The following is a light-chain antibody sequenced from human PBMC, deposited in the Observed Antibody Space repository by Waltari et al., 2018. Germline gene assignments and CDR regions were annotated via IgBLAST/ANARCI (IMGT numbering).Light chain of an antibody. CDR3: ARYMGSGIGV. V-gene: IGLV8-61*01. J-gene: IGLJ3*02. Sequence: QTVVTQEPSLSVSPGGTVTLTCALSSGAPSTTSYATWYQQTPGQAPLRLLYKANARPSAVPDRFAGSSLGNTAALTIRGAQADDESAYYCARYMGSGIGVFGGETRFTVL. CDR2: KAN. CDR1: SGAPSTTSY.